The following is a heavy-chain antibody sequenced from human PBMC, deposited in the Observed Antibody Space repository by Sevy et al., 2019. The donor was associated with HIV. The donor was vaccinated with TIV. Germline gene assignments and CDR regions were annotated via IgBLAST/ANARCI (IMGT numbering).Heavy chain of an antibody. CDR1: GFTFSSYS. V-gene: IGHV3-48*02. CDR2: ISSSSSTI. Sequence: GGSLRLSCAASGFTFSSYSMNWVRQAPGKGLEWVSYISSSSSTIYYEDSVKGRFTISRDNAKNSLYLQMNSLRDEDTAVYYCATATPLVYYYYGMDVWGQGTTVTVSS. J-gene: IGHJ6*02. CDR3: ATATPLVYYYYGMDV.